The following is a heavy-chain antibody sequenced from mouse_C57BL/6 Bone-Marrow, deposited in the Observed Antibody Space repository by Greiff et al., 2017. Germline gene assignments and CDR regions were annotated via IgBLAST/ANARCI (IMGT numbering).Heavy chain of an antibody. CDR3: ARKGGYQAWFAY. D-gene: IGHD2-2*01. Sequence: QVQLQQPGAELVKPGASVKLSCKASGYTFTSYWMHWVKQRPGQGLEWIGMIHPNSGSTNYNEKFKSKATLTVDKSSSTAYMQLSSLTSEDSAVYYCARKGGYQAWFAYWGQGTLVTVSA. V-gene: IGHV1-64*01. CDR1: GYTFTSYW. CDR2: IHPNSGST. J-gene: IGHJ3*01.